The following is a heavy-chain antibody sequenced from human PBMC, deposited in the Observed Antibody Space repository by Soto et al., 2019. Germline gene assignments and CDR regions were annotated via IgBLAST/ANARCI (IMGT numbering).Heavy chain of an antibody. D-gene: IGHD1-26*01. Sequence: QITLKESGPTLVKPTQTLTLTCTFSGFSLSTDRVGVGWICQPPGKALDWLAVIYWDDSKTYSPSLKSRLTINTDTSKNQVVLTMTNMDPVHTATYYCAHAYGGRSLYWGQGTLVTVSS. CDR1: GFSLSTDRVG. CDR2: IYWDDSK. CDR3: AHAYGGRSLY. J-gene: IGHJ4*02. V-gene: IGHV2-5*02.